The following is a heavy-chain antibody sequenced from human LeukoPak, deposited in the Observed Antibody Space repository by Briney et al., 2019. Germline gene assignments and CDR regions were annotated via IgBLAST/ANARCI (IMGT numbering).Heavy chain of an antibody. J-gene: IGHJ6*04. D-gene: IGHD1-1*01. CDR1: GFTFSIYA. V-gene: IGHV3-23*01. Sequence: PGGSLRLSCAASGFTSGFTFSIYAMSWVRQTPGKGLEWVSVITGNSGDTYYADSVKGRFTISRDNSKNTLYLQMNSLRAEDTAVYYCAKETGVFYGIDVWGKGTTVTVSS. CDR2: ITGNSGDT. CDR3: AKETGVFYGIDV.